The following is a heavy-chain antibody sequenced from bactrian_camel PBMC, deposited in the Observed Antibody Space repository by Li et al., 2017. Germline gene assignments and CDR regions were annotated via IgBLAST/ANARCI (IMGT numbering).Heavy chain of an antibody. V-gene: IGHV3-2*01. D-gene: IGHD1*01. CDR2: ILRDGKKA. Sequence: HVQLVESGGGLVQPGGSVRLSCAASGFIFNNYYITWVRQAPGKGLEWVSTILRDGKKAGYADSVKGRFTISRDNAKNMVYLHMTSLKPEDTAMYYCAASAWIVYPDVDDVPRLTYRGNQGTQVTVS. CDR1: GFIFNNYY. J-gene: IGHJ4*01.